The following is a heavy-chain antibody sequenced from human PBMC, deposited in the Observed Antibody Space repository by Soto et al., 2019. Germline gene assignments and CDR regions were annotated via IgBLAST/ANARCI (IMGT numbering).Heavy chain of an antibody. CDR3: ARDYTVVTPRYYYGMDV. CDR1: GFTFSSYW. CDR2: INSDGSST. Sequence: EVQLVESGGGLVQPGGSLRLSCAASGFTFSSYWMHWVRRAPGKGLVWVSRINSDGSSTSYADSVKGRFTISRDNAKNTLYLQMNSLRAEDTAVYYCARDYTVVTPRYYYGMDVWGQGTTVTVSS. D-gene: IGHD2-21*02. J-gene: IGHJ6*02. V-gene: IGHV3-74*01.